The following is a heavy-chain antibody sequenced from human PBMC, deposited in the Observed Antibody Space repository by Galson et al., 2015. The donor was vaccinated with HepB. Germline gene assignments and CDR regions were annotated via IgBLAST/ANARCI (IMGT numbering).Heavy chain of an antibody. J-gene: IGHJ3*02. CDR2: IYYSGST. V-gene: IGHV4-59*01. Sequence: ETLSLTCTVSGGSISSYYWSWIRQPPGKGLEWIGYIYYSGSTNYNPSLKSRVTISVDTSKNQFSLKLSSVTAADTAVYYCAREGVVPAAMSWNDAFDIWGQETMVTVSS. CDR1: GGSISSYY. CDR3: AREGVVPAAMSWNDAFDI. D-gene: IGHD2-2*01.